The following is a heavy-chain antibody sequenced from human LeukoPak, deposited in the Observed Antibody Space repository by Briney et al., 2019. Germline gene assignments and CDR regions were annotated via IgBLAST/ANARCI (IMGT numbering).Heavy chain of an antibody. V-gene: IGHV4-59*12. Sequence: SETLSLTCSVSGGSIKDYYWIWIRQPPGKGLEWIAYINDNGHSAYNPSLESRVTISVDTSKNHFSLRLRSVIAADTAVYYCARESADYVRGSFYDYWGQGILVTVSS. CDR2: INDNGHS. D-gene: IGHD3-16*01. CDR1: GGSIKDYY. CDR3: ARESADYVRGSFYDY. J-gene: IGHJ4*02.